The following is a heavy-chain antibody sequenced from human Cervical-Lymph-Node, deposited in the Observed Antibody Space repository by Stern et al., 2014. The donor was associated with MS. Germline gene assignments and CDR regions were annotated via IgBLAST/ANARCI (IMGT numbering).Heavy chain of an antibody. Sequence: QVQLQESGPGLVKPSQTLSLTCSVSGGPISSGDFYWSWIRQPAGKGLEWIGRIYTGGTTKYNPSLEGRVSISADMSKNQFSLKLTSVTAADTAVYYCARRSVHASPSPGFHSWGQGTLVTVSS. J-gene: IGHJ4*02. V-gene: IGHV4-61*02. CDR1: GGPISSGDFY. CDR3: ARRSVHASPSPGFHS. CDR2: IYTGGTT. D-gene: IGHD5/OR15-5a*01.